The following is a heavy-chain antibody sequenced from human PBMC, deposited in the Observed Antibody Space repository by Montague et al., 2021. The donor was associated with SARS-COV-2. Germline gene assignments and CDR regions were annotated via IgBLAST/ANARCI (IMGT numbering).Heavy chain of an antibody. D-gene: IGHD1-26*01. J-gene: IGHJ6*02. V-gene: IGHV3-21*04. Sequence: SLRLSCAASGVTFSTYSMNWVRQAPGKGLGWVASMNTGGSRIYYANSVKGRFTMSRDNAKNSLYLQMNSLRAEDTAVYYCAKDQYVWGVWGQGTTVTVSS. CDR1: GVTFSTYS. CDR2: MNTGGSRI. CDR3: AKDQYVWGV.